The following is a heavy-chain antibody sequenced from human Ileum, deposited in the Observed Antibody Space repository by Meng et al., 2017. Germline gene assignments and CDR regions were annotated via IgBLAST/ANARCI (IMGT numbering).Heavy chain of an antibody. CDR3: ARGKEIVTMIVSHWDYFDY. CDR2: INHSGST. CDR1: VCSFSGYY. D-gene: IGHD3-22*01. Sequence: VCLQLWVAVLFNLPASLPPSWAVYVCSFSGYYWGWICQPPGRGLEWIGEINHSGSTNYNPSLKSRVTISVDTSKNQFSLKLSSVTAADTAVYYCARGKEIVTMIVSHWDYFDYWGQGTLVTVSS. J-gene: IGHJ4*02. V-gene: IGHV4-34*01.